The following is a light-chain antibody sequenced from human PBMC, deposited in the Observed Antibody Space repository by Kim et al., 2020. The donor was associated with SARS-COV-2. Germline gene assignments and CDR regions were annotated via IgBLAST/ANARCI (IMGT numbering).Light chain of an antibody. Sequence: SPGERATLSCRAKENIGTYLAWYQQKPGQAPKFLISRASTRATGVPARFTGSGSGTEFTLTISSLQSEDFAVYHCQQYNNWPWTFGQGTKVDIK. CDR2: RAS. J-gene: IGKJ1*01. CDR1: ENIGTY. CDR3: QQYNNWPWT. V-gene: IGKV3-15*01.